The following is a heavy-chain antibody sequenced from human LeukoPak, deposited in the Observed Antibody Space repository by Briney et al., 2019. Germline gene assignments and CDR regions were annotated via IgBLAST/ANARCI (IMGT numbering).Heavy chain of an antibody. V-gene: IGHV1-2*02. Sequence: ASVKVSCKASGYTFTGYYMHWVRQAPGQGLEWMGWINPNSGGTNYAQKFQGRVTMTRDTSISTAYMALSRLRSDDTAVYYCARDPQYSSGWYNWFDPWGQGTLVTVSS. CDR2: INPNSGGT. CDR1: GYTFTGYY. D-gene: IGHD6-19*01. J-gene: IGHJ5*02. CDR3: ARDPQYSSGWYNWFDP.